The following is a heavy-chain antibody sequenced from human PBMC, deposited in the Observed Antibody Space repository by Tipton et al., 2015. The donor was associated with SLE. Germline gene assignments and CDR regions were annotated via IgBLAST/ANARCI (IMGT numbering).Heavy chain of an antibody. J-gene: IGHJ6*03. CDR3: AREEVTRSYPTPGYYSFNYMDV. Sequence: LRLSCTVSGGSISAYYWTWIRQPPGKGLEWIGDVHKSGTTNYNPSLKSRVTISLGTSTNQFSLRLTSVTAADTALYYCAREEVTRSYPTPGYYSFNYMDVWGKGTTVTVSS. D-gene: IGHD1-26*01. CDR1: GGSISAYY. V-gene: IGHV4-4*08. CDR2: VHKSGTT.